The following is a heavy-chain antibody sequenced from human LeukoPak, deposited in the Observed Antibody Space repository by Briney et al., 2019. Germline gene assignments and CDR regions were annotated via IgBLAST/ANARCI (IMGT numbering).Heavy chain of an antibody. D-gene: IGHD3-10*01. Sequence: PSETLSLTGTVSGGSISSYYWSWIRQPAGKGLEWIGRIYTSGSTNYNPSLKSRVTMSVDTSKNQFSLKLSSVTAADAAVYYCARDLAYGSGMGYFDYWGQGTLVTVSS. J-gene: IGHJ4*02. CDR2: IYTSGST. V-gene: IGHV4-4*07. CDR1: GGSISSYY. CDR3: ARDLAYGSGMGYFDY.